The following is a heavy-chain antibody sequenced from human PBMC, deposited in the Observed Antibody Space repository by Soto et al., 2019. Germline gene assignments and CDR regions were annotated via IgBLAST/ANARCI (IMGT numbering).Heavy chain of an antibody. Sequence: GGSLRLSCAASGFTFSSYAMSWVRQAPGKGLEWVSGISGSGGSTYYADAVRGRFTISRDNSKSTLFLQMNSLRAEETAVYYCARAYQPLPTYFAYWGQGTLVTVSS. CDR3: ARAYQPLPTYFAY. V-gene: IGHV3-23*01. J-gene: IGHJ4*02. D-gene: IGHD2-2*01. CDR1: GFTFSSYA. CDR2: ISGSGGST.